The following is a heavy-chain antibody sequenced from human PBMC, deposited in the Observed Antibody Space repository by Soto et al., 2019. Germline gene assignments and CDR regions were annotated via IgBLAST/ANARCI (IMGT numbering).Heavy chain of an antibody. Sequence: SETLSLTCTVSGGSISSSSYYWGWIRQPPGKGLEWIGSIYYSGSTYYNPSLKSRVTISVDTSKNQFSLKLSSVTAADTAVYYCARHANYDILTGTNDYWGQGTLVTVSS. CDR1: GGSISSSSYY. J-gene: IGHJ4*02. V-gene: IGHV4-39*01. CDR3: ARHANYDILTGTNDY. CDR2: IYYSGST. D-gene: IGHD3-9*01.